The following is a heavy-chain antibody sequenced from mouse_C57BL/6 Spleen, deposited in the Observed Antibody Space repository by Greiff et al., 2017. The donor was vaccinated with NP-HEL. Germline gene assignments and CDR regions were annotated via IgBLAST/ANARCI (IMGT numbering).Heavy chain of an antibody. CDR3: ARPYDYVYFDD. J-gene: IGHJ2*01. D-gene: IGHD2-4*01. V-gene: IGHV5-17*01. Sequence: EVKLVESGGGLVKPGGSLKLSCAASGFTFSDYGMHWVRQAPEKGLEWVAYISSGSSTIYYADTVKGRFTISRDNAKNTLFLQMTSLRSEDTAMCYCARPYDYVYFDDWGQGTTLTVSS. CDR1: GFTFSDYG. CDR2: ISSGSSTI.